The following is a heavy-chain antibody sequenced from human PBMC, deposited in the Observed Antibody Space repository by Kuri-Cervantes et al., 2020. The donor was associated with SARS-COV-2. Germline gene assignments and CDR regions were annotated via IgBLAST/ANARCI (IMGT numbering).Heavy chain of an antibody. J-gene: IGHJ3*02. Sequence: SETLSLTCIVSGVAIDSNSYYWVWIRQAPGKGLEWIGGIYYSGSTYYNPSLKSRVTISVDTSKNQFSLKLSSVTAADTAVYYCARHYGPSNAFDIWGQGTMVTVSS. D-gene: IGHD3-10*01. CDR1: GVAIDSNSYY. CDR2: IYYSGST. CDR3: ARHYGPSNAFDI. V-gene: IGHV4-39*01.